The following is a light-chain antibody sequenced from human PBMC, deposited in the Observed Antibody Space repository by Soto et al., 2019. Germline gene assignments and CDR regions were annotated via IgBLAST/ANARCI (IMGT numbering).Light chain of an antibody. J-gene: IGLJ3*02. CDR2: RNN. V-gene: IGLV1-47*01. Sequence: QPVLTQPPSVSGTPGQRVTISCSGSSSNIGSNYVFWYEQLPGTAPKLLMYRNNQRPSGVPDRFSGSKSGTSASLAIRGLRSEDEADYYCASWDVSLSVWVFGGGTKVTVL. CDR1: SSNIGSNY. CDR3: ASWDVSLSVWV.